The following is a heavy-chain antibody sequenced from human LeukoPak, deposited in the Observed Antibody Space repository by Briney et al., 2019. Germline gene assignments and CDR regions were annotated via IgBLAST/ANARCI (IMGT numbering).Heavy chain of an antibody. Sequence: ASVTVSCKASGYTFTGYYMHWVRQAPGQGLEWMGWINPNSGGTNYAQKFQGRVTMTRDTSISTAYMELSRLRSDDTAVYYCARDLRDSGWYFGGYYYYYMDVWGKGTTVTVSS. V-gene: IGHV1-2*02. J-gene: IGHJ6*03. CDR3: ARDLRDSGWYFGGYYYYYMDV. CDR2: INPNSGGT. D-gene: IGHD6-19*01. CDR1: GYTFTGYY.